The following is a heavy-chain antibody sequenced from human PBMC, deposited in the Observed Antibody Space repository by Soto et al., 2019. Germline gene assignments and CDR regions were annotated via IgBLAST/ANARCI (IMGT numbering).Heavy chain of an antibody. Sequence: SETLSLTCAVYGGSFSGYYWSWIRQPPGKGLEWIGEINHSGSTNYNPSLKSRVTISVDTSKNQFSLKLSSVTAADTAVYYCASQSRLGYDHRVWFAPWGQGTLVTVSS. D-gene: IGHD5-12*01. CDR1: GGSFSGYY. J-gene: IGHJ5*02. CDR3: ASQSRLGYDHRVWFAP. V-gene: IGHV4-34*01. CDR2: INHSGST.